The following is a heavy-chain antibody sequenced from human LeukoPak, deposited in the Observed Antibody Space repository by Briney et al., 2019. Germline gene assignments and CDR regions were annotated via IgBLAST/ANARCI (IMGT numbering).Heavy chain of an antibody. J-gene: IGHJ4*02. CDR1: GYTFTSYD. V-gene: IGHV1-8*01. CDR2: MNPNSGNT. D-gene: IGHD6-19*01. CDR3: ARRGIAVKSLDY. Sequence: ASVKVSCKASGYTFTSYDINWVRQAPGQGLEWMGWMNPNSGNTGYAQKFQGRVTMTRNTSISTAYMELSSLRSEDTAVYYCARRGIAVKSLDYWGQGTLVTVSS.